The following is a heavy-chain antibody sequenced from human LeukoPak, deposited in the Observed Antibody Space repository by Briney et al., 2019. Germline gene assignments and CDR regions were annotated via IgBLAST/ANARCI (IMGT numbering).Heavy chain of an antibody. Sequence: GGSLRLSCAASGFTFDDYAMHWVRQAPGKGLEWVSGISWNSGSIGYADSVKGRFTISRDNSKSTLFLQMTSLRAEDTAVYYCAREKKTEWTTGAFDMWGQGTMVIVSS. V-gene: IGHV3-9*01. CDR1: GFTFDDYA. CDR3: AREKKTEWTTGAFDM. D-gene: IGHD3-3*01. CDR2: ISWNSGSI. J-gene: IGHJ3*02.